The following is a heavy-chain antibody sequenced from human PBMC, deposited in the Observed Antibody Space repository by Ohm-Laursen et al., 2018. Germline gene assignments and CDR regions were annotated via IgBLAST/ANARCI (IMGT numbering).Heavy chain of an antibody. V-gene: IGHV4-38-2*02. CDR1: GHFISSGYY. Sequence: GTLSLTCPVSGHFISSGYYWGWIRQPPGKGLEWIGSMYHSGNTYYNPSLKSRVTISADTSKNQFSQNLRSATAADTAVYYCARDRRDYGDFYFDYWGQGGLVTVAA. J-gene: IGHJ4*02. CDR3: ARDRRDYGDFYFDY. D-gene: IGHD4-17*01. CDR2: MYHSGNT.